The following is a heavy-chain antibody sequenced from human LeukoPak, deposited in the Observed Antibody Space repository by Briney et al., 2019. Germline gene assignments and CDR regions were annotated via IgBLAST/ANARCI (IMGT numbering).Heavy chain of an antibody. CDR3: ARAYDFPDY. CDR1: GFTFSNHW. Sequence: GGSLRPSCAGSGFTFSNHWMSWVRQAPGKGLEWAANIKQDGSERYYVDSVKGRFTISRDNAKNSLYLQMNSLRAEDTAVYYCARAYDFPDYWGQGTLVTVSS. CDR2: IKQDGSER. D-gene: IGHD3-3*01. V-gene: IGHV3-7*03. J-gene: IGHJ4*02.